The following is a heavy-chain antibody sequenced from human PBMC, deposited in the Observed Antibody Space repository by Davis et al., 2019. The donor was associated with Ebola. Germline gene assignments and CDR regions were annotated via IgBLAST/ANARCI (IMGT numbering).Heavy chain of an antibody. Sequence: SCAASGFTFSDYCMSWIRQHPGKGLELIGYIHYSGSTYYNPSLMSRVTITVDTSNNQFSLKLSSVTAADTAVYCCARMKVLVWFGTLDCWGQGTLVTVSS. CDR3: ARMKVLVWFGTLDC. D-gene: IGHD3-10*01. V-gene: IGHV4-31*02. CDR1: GFTFSDYC. CDR2: IHYSGST. J-gene: IGHJ4*02.